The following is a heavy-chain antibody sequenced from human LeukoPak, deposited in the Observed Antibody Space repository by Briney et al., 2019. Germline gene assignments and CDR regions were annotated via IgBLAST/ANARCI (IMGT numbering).Heavy chain of an antibody. Sequence: GGSLRLSCVASGFTFSKYTMSWVRQAPGKGLEWVSGIYGGGSGSTFYAESVKGRFTISRDNAKNSVYLQVNSLRAEDTAVYYCARIGYSSSSFDYWGQGTLVTVSS. CDR2: IYGGGSGST. CDR1: GFTFSKYT. CDR3: ARIGYSSSSFDY. J-gene: IGHJ4*02. V-gene: IGHV3-21*03. D-gene: IGHD6-13*01.